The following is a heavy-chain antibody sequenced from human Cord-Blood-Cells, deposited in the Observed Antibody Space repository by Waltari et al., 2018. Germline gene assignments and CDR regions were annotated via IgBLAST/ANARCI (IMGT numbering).Heavy chain of an antibody. Sequence: QVQLQESGPGLVKPSVTLSLTCTVSGGSISSYYRSWIRQPPGKGLEWIGYIYYSGSTNYNPSLKSRVTISVDTSKNQFSLKLSSVTAADTAVYYCAREIGLGSGWFDYWGQGTLVTVSS. CDR3: AREIGLGSGWFDY. CDR1: GGSISSYY. V-gene: IGHV4-59*01. J-gene: IGHJ4*02. CDR2: IYYSGST. D-gene: IGHD6-19*01.